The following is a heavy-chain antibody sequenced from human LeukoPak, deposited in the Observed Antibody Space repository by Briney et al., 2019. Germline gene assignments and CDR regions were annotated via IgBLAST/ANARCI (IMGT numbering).Heavy chain of an antibody. CDR1: GFTFSSCA. CDR2: ISGSGGST. J-gene: IGHJ3*02. CDR3: ARDRVVGDAFDI. D-gene: IGHD1-26*01. V-gene: IGHV3-23*01. Sequence: GGSLRLSCAASGFTFSSCAMSWVRQAPGKGLEWVSAISGSGGSTYYADSVKGRFTISRDNAKNTLYLQMNGLRAEDTAVYYCARDRVVGDAFDIWGQGTMVPVSS.